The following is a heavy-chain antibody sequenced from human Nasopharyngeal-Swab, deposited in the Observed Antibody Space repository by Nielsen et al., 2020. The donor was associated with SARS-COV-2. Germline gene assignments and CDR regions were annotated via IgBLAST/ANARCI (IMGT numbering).Heavy chain of an antibody. Sequence: GGSLRPSCAAFGFTFSSYAMSWFRQAPGKGREWVSGFIASGVSTHYADSVKGRFTISRDDSKNTLYLQMHSLRAEDTAIYYCTKDSDYYYDTSGYFYFDYWGQGTLVTVSS. CDR3: TKDSDYYYDTSGYFYFDY. CDR2: FIASGVST. D-gene: IGHD3-22*01. CDR1: GFTFSSYA. J-gene: IGHJ4*02. V-gene: IGHV3-23*01.